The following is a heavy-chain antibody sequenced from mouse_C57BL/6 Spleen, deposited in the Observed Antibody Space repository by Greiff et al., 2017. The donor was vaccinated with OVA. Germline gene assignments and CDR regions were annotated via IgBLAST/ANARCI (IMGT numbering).Heavy chain of an antibody. Sequence: VQLQQSGAELVKPGASVKLSCTASGFNIKDYYMHWVKQRTEQGLEWIGRIDPEDGDTKYAPKFQGKATITADTSSNKAYLQLSSLTSEDTAVYYCARGNYGSSYGLGDYWGQGTTLTVAS. V-gene: IGHV14-2*01. D-gene: IGHD1-1*01. CDR3: ARGNYGSSYGLGDY. CDR1: GFNIKDYY. CDR2: IDPEDGDT. J-gene: IGHJ2*01.